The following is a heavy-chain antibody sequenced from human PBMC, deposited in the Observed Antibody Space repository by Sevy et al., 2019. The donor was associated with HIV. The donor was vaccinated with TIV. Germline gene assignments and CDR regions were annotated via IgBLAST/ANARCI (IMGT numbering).Heavy chain of an antibody. Sequence: GGSLRLSCAASGFDFSTYDMHWVRQAPGKGLEWVAFISFDGSDKWYVDSVKGQLTISREYSKNTLYVQMNTRRDEETAVNYCAKRERSYYDSSGNYDAFDVWGQGTSVTVSS. D-gene: IGHD3-22*01. CDR3: AKRERSYYDSSGNYDAFDV. J-gene: IGHJ3*01. CDR1: GFDFSTYD. CDR2: ISFDGSDK. V-gene: IGHV3-33*03.